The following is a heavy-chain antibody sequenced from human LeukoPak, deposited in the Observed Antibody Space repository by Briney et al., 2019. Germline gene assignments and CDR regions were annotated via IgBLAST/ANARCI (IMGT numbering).Heavy chain of an antibody. D-gene: IGHD2-21*02. V-gene: IGHV3-11*01. Sequence: GGSLRLSCAASGFTFSDYYMSWIRQAPGKGLEWASYISSSGSTIYYADSVKGRFTISRDNAKNSLYLQMNSLRAEDTAVYYCARGTDCGGDCYIYYYYGMDVWGQGTTVTVSS. CDR3: ARGTDCGGDCYIYYYYGMDV. CDR2: ISSSGSTI. J-gene: IGHJ6*02. CDR1: GFTFSDYY.